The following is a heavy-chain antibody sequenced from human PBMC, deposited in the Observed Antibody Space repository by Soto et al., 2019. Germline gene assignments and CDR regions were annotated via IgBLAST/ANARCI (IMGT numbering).Heavy chain of an antibody. V-gene: IGHV3-7*03. CDR3: ARERADYYDSSGYLYYFDY. J-gene: IGHJ4*02. D-gene: IGHD3-22*01. CDR1: GFTFSSYW. Sequence: EVQLVESGGGLVQPGGSLRLSCAASGFTFSSYWMSWVRQAPGKGLEWVANIKQDGSEKYYVDSVKGRFTISRDNAKNSLYLQMNSLRAEDTAVYYCARERADYYDSSGYLYYFDYWGQGTLVTVSS. CDR2: IKQDGSEK.